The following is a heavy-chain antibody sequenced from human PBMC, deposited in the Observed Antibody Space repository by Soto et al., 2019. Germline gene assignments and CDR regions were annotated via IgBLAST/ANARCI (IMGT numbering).Heavy chain of an antibody. Sequence: SETLSLTCNVFGGSISNYHWSWIRQPPEKGLEWIGYINNSGSTNYNPSLKSRVTISVDTSNNQISLKVTSVTAEDTAFYYCAKDLYDNSGSRYFYAMDIWGQGTTVTVSS. V-gene: IGHV4-59*01. D-gene: IGHD3-22*01. CDR3: AKDLYDNSGSRYFYAMDI. CDR2: INNSGST. CDR1: GGSISNYH. J-gene: IGHJ6*02.